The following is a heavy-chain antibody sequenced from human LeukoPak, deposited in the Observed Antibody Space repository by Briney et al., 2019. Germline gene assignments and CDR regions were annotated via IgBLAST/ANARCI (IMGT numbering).Heavy chain of an antibody. J-gene: IGHJ4*02. V-gene: IGHV3-23*01. CDR3: ARYAPPTTVATRFFDY. D-gene: IGHD4-23*01. CDR1: GFNFNNYA. Sequence: GGSLRLSCAASGFNFNNYAMTWVRQAPGKGLERVSVIAAGGGGIQYADSVQGRFTISRDNSKNTLYLQMNSLRVEDTAVYYCARYAPPTTVATRFFDYWGQGTLVTVSS. CDR2: IAAGGGGI.